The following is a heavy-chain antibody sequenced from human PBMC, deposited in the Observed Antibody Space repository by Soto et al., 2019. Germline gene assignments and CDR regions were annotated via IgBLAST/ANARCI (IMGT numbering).Heavy chain of an antibody. D-gene: IGHD1-1*01. CDR2: ISAHTGNP. CDR1: GYTFTSYG. CDR3: ARGRYGDY. Sequence: QVHLVQSGAEVKKPGASVKVSCKGSGYTFTSYGITWVRQAPGQGLEWMGWISAHTGNPDSAQKLQGRVTVTRDTSTSTAYMELRSLRSDDTAVYYCARGRYGDYWGQGALVTVS. V-gene: IGHV1-18*01. J-gene: IGHJ4*02.